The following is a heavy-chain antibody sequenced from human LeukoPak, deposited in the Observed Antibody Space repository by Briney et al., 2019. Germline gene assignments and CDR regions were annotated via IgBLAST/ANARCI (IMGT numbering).Heavy chain of an antibody. V-gene: IGHV3-21*01. CDR3: MVQMTYEELSDPDF. CDR2: SATRSGTQ. Sequence: VGCLSPSPAASGITGSRLVTSWVRKAVGKGVDCVSSSATRSGTQYFAGSVKGRFATSRDSAIISVSLLTNALRAEYTAVYYCMVQMTYEELSDPDFWGQGTLVTVSS. J-gene: IGHJ4*02. D-gene: IGHD3-16*02. CDR1: GITGSRLV.